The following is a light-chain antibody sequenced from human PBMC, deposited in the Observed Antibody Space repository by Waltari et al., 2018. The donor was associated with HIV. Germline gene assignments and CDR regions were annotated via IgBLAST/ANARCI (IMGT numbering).Light chain of an antibody. J-gene: IGKJ1*01. V-gene: IGKV2-28*01. CDR3: IQPLQTPWT. Sequence: DIVMTQSPLSLPVTPGEPAAISCRSRQSLLHSNGYTHLDWYLQKPGQSPQLLIYLGSNRASGVPERFSGSGSGTNFTLRIGRVAAEDVGVYYCIQPLQTPWTFSQGTKVEIK. CDR1: QSLLHSNGYTH. CDR2: LGS.